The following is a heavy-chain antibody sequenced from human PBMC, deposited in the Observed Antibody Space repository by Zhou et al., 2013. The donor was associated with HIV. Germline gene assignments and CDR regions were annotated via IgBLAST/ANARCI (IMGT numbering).Heavy chain of an antibody. J-gene: IGHJ4*02. CDR2: VIPVFRSP. D-gene: IGHD6-19*01. V-gene: IGHV1-69*05. CDR3: ARESLVYSSGSGGPYFDY. Sequence: QVRLVQSGSEVKAPGSSVKVSCKASGDILLNHIITWVRRAPGQGLEWMGGVIPVFRSPNYAQKFQGRVTITTDESTSTAYMELSSLRSEDTAVYYCARESLVYSSGSGGPYFDYWGQGTLVTVSS. CDR1: GDILLNHI.